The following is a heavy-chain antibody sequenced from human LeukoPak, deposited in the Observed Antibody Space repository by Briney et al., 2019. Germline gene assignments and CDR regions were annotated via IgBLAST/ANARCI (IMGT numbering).Heavy chain of an antibody. V-gene: IGHV4-34*01. CDR1: GGSFSGYY. CDR2: IDHSGST. J-gene: IGHJ5*02. D-gene: IGHD4-17*01. CDR3: ARSGDYAHNWYDP. Sequence: PSETLSLTCAVYGGSFSGYYWSWIRQPPGKGLEWIGEIDHSGSTNYNPSLKSRVTISGDTSKNQFSLKLSTVTAADTAVYYCARSGDYAHNWYDPWGQGTLVTVSS.